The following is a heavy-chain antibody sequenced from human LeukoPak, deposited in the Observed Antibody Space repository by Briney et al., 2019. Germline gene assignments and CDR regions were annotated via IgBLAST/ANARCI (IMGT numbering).Heavy chain of an antibody. V-gene: IGHV4-31*03. CDR2: IYHTGST. CDR1: GGSISSGGYY. Sequence: SQTLSLTCTVSGGSISSGGYYWSWIRQHPGKGLEWIGYIYHTGSTYYNPSLKSRVTISVDTSKSQFSLKLSSVTAADTAVYFCAGNSGYDALEFDYWGQGTLVTVSS. D-gene: IGHD5-12*01. CDR3: AGNSGYDALEFDY. J-gene: IGHJ4*02.